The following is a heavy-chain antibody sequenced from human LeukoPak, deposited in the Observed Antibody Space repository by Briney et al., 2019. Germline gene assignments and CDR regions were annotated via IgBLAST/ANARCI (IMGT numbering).Heavy chain of an antibody. D-gene: IGHD2-8*01. V-gene: IGHV3-23*01. CDR3: AKQSYARSLGE. J-gene: IGHJ4*02. CDR1: GFPLSDFS. CDR2: TNSGGTST. Sequence: GGSLRLSCATSGFPLSDFSMRWVRQAPGKGREWVATTNSGGTSTYYGESGKGRFTISRDNSKNTLYLQMSSLRVEDTAVYYCAKQSYARSLGEGGPGTLVSVSS.